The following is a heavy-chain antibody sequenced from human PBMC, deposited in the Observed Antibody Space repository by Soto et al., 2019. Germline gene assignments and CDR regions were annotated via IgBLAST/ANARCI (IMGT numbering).Heavy chain of an antibody. CDR1: GFTFDSYA. J-gene: IGHJ6*02. Sequence: PGGSLRLSCVASGFTFDSYAMNWIRQAPGKGLEWVSVISGGGTSTYYADSVKGRFTVSRDNSKNTMYLQMNSLSAEDTGVYYCAKVGGTHTAMGPYYYYGMDVWGQGTTVTVSS. CDR3: AKVGGTHTAMGPYYYYGMDV. D-gene: IGHD5-18*01. V-gene: IGHV3-23*01. CDR2: ISGGGTST.